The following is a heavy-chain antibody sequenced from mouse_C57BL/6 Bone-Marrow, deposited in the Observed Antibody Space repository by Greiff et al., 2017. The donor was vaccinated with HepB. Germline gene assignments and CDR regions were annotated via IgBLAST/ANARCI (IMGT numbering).Heavy chain of an antibody. J-gene: IGHJ4*01. Sequence: VQLQESGAELARPGASVKLSCKASGYTFTSYGISWVKQRTGQGLEWIGEIYPRSGNTYYNEKFKGKATLTADKSSSTAYMELRSLTSEDSAVYFCARERDYYGSSHYAMDYWGQGTSVTVSS. CDR1: GYTFTSYG. CDR3: ARERDYYGSSHYAMDY. V-gene: IGHV1-81*01. D-gene: IGHD1-1*01. CDR2: IYPRSGNT.